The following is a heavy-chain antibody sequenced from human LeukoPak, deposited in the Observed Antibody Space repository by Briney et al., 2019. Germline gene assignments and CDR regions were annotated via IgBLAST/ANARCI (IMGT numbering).Heavy chain of an antibody. Sequence: SQTLSLTCAISGDSFSSNSAAWNWIRQSPSRGLEWLGRTYYRSKWYNDYAVSVKSRITINPDTSKNEFSLQLNSVTPEDTAVYYCAREVRNPGGMATIPLPDYWGQGTLVTVSS. CDR2: TYYRSKWYN. J-gene: IGHJ4*02. V-gene: IGHV6-1*01. D-gene: IGHD5-24*01. CDR3: AREVRNPGGMATIPLPDY. CDR1: GDSFSSNSAA.